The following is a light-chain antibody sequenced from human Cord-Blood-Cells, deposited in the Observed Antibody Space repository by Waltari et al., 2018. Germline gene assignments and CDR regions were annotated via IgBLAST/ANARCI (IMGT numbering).Light chain of an antibody. V-gene: IGLV3-21*04. CDR2: YDS. CDR3: QVWDSSSDQV. CDR1: NIGSKS. Sequence: SYVLTQPPSVSVAPGKTARITCGGNNIGSKSVHWYQQKPGQAPVLVIYYDSDRPSGIPERFLGSNSGNTATLTISRVEAGDEADYYCQVWDSSSDQVFGGGTKLTVL. J-gene: IGLJ3*02.